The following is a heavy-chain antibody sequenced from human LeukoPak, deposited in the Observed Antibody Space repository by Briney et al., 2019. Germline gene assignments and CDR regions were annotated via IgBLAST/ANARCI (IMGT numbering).Heavy chain of an antibody. J-gene: IGHJ4*02. CDR3: ARGGEANYYDTSGYYLYYY. D-gene: IGHD3-22*01. CDR2: IIPIFGTT. V-gene: IGHV1-69*05. Sequence: ASVKVSCKAFGYIFTIYGISWVRQAPGQGLEWMGRIIPIFGTTNYAQKFQGRVTITTDESTSTAYMELSSLRSEDTAVYYCARGGEANYYDTSGYYLYYYWGQGTLVTVSS. CDR1: GYIFTIYG.